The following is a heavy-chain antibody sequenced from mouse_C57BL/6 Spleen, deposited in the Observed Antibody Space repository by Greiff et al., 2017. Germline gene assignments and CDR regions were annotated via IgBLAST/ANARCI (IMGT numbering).Heavy chain of an antibody. CDR1: GYSITSGYY. J-gene: IGHJ4*01. Sequence: DVKLQESGPGLVKPSQSLSLTCSVTGYSITSGYYWNWIRQFPGNKLEWLGYISYDGSNNYNPSLKNRISITLDKSKNQFFLKLNSVTTEDTATYYCARRFLYYYAMDYWGQGTSVTVSS. V-gene: IGHV3-6*01. CDR3: ARRFLYYYAMDY. CDR2: ISYDGSN.